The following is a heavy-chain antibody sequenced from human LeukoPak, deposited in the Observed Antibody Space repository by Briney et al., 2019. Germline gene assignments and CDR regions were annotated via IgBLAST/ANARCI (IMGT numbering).Heavy chain of an antibody. CDR2: INRSGST. CDR3: ARIHRYCSGGACYVLDN. Sequence: SETLSLTCAVYGGSFSGYYWSWIRQPPGKGLEWIGEINRSGSTNYNPSFKSRITISVDTSRNQFSLQLSSVTAADTAVYYCARIHRYCSGGACYVLDNWGQGTLVAVSS. CDR1: GGSFSGYY. D-gene: IGHD2-15*01. J-gene: IGHJ4*02. V-gene: IGHV4-34*01.